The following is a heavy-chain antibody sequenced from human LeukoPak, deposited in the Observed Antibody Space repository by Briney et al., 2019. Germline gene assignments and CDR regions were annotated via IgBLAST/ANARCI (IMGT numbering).Heavy chain of an antibody. CDR1: GFTFSSYG. J-gene: IGHJ6*03. V-gene: IGHV3-33*01. CDR3: ARGDYDFWSGYSHYYYYYYMDV. Sequence: PGRSLRLSCAASGFTFSSYGMHWVRQAPGKGLEWVAVIWYDGSNKYYADSVKGRFTISRDNSKNTLYLQMNSLRAEDTAVYYCARGDYDFWSGYSHYYYYYYMDVWGKGTTVTVSS. D-gene: IGHD3-3*01. CDR2: IWYDGSNK.